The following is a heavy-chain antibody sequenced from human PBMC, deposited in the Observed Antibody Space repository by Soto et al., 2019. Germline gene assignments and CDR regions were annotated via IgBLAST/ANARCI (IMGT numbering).Heavy chain of an antibody. CDR2: ISGSGGST. V-gene: IGHV3-23*01. J-gene: IGHJ4*02. CDR3: AKDQDVRMVGPFDY. D-gene: IGHD2-15*01. CDR1: GFTSSSYA. Sequence: EVQLLESGGGLVQPGGSLRLSCAASGFTSSSYAMSWVRQAPGKGLEWVSGISGSGGSTNYEDSVKGRFTISRDNSKNTLYLQMNSLRAEDRGVYYCAKDQDVRMVGPFDYWGQGTLVTVS.